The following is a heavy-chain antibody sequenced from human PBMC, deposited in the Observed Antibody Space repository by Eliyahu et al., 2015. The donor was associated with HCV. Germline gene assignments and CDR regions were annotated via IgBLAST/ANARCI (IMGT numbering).Heavy chain of an antibody. Sequence: EVQLLESGGGLVQPGGSLRLSCRVSGLFFNNFAFSWVRQAPGKGPXWVAGISGGAGGTHYADSMKDRFTISRDNSKNTXYXQMDSLRAEDTAVYYCATRNYYDNFGYFEYYFDDWGQGTLVAVSS. CDR1: GLFFNNFA. CDR2: ISGGAGGT. V-gene: IGHV3-23*01. J-gene: IGHJ4*02. D-gene: IGHD3-22*01. CDR3: ATRNYYDNFGYFEYYFDD.